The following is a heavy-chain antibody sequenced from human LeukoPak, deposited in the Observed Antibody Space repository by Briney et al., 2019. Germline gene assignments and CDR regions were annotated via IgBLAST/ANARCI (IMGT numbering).Heavy chain of an antibody. CDR3: ARGPPYYDILTGYYY. V-gene: IGHV1-2*02. CDR2: INPNSGDT. Sequence: ALVKVSCKASGYTFTGYYMHWVRQAPGQGLEWMGWINPNSGDTNYAQKFQGRVTMTRDTSISTAYVELSRLRSDDTAVYYCARGPPYYDILTGYYYWGQGTLVTVSS. J-gene: IGHJ4*02. D-gene: IGHD3-9*01. CDR1: GYTFTGYY.